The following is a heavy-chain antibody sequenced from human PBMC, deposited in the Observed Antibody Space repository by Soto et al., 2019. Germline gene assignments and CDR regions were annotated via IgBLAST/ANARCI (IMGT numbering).Heavy chain of an antibody. CDR1: GGSISSSNC. CDR2: IYHSGST. V-gene: IGHV4-4*02. J-gene: IGHJ6*02. Sequence: SETLSLTCAVSGGSISSSNCWSWVRQPPGKGLEWIREIYHSGSTNFNPSLKSRVTISVDKSKNQFSLKLNSVTAADTAVYYCARVSGSYYYGMDDWGQGTTVT. CDR3: ARVSGSYYYGMDD.